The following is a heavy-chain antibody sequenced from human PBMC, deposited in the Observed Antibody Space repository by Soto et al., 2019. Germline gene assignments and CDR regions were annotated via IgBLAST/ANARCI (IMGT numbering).Heavy chain of an antibody. CDR2: METDGSRT. CDR1: GFTFSTYW. V-gene: IGHV3-74*01. CDR3: VRDSPHNWFGT. Sequence: EVQLVESGGGLVQPGGSLRLSCAASGFTFSTYWMHWVRQAPGKGPVWVSRMETDGSRTTYADSVKGRFTSSRDNAKNMMYLQMNSLRVEDTAVYYCVRDSPHNWFGTWGQGSLVTVSS. J-gene: IGHJ5*02.